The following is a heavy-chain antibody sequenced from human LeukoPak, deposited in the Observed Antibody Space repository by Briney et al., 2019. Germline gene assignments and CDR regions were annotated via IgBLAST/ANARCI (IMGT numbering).Heavy chain of an antibody. CDR3: ARGGYSGYEDY. D-gene: IGHD5-12*01. CDR1: GFTFSDYY. V-gene: IGHV3-11*06. CDR2: ISSSSSYT. J-gene: IGHJ4*02. Sequence: GGSLRLSCAASGFTFSDYYMSWIRQAPGKGLEWVLYISSSSSYTNYADSVKGRFTISRDNAKNSLYLQMNSLRAEDTAVYYCARGGYSGYEDYWGQGTLVTVSS.